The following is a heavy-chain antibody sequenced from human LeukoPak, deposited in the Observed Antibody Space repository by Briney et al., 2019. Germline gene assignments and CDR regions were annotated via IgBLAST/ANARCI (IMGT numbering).Heavy chain of an antibody. Sequence: ASVKVSCKASGYTFTSYYMHWVRQAPGQGLEWMGIINPSGGSTSYAQKLQGRVTMTEDTSTDTAYMELSSLRSEDTAVYYCATVVRYNWNYVVPTYWGQGTLVTVSS. D-gene: IGHD1-1*01. CDR1: GYTFTSYY. CDR2: INPSGGST. CDR3: ATVVRYNWNYVVPTY. J-gene: IGHJ4*02. V-gene: IGHV1-46*01.